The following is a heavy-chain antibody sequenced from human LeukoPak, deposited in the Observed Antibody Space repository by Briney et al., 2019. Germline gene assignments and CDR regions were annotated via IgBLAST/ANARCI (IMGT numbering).Heavy chain of an antibody. CDR2: ISSSSSTI. CDR1: GFTFSSYS. J-gene: IGHJ6*02. CDR3: ARDRGYNYSGSGSPRYYYYGMDV. D-gene: IGHD3-10*01. V-gene: IGHV3-48*02. Sequence: GGSLRLSCAASGFTFSSYSMNWVRQAPGKGLEWVSYISSSSSTIYYADSVKGRFTISRDNAKNSLYLQMNSLRDEDTAVYYCARDRGYNYSGSGSPRYYYYGMDVWGQGTTVTVSS.